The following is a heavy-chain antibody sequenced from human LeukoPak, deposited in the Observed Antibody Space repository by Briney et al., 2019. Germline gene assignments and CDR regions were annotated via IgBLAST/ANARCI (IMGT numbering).Heavy chain of an antibody. CDR2: IGYGGNNK. J-gene: IGHJ4*02. Sequence: PGRSLRLSCAASGFTFSSYGMHWVRQAPGKGLEWVAFIGYGGNNKYYADSVKGRFTISRDSSKNTLYLQMNSLRAEDDTAVYYCATRNFDDSGIYALGYWGQGTLVTVSS. D-gene: IGHD3-10*01. V-gene: IGHV3-33*01. CDR3: ATRNFDDSGIYALGY. CDR1: GFTFSSYG.